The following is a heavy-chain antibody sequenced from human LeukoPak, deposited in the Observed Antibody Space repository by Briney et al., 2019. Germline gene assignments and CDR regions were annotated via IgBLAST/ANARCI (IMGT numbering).Heavy chain of an antibody. CDR2: ISSSGGGT. CDR1: GFTFSNYA. D-gene: IGHD3-22*01. V-gene: IGHV3-23*01. Sequence: GGSLRLSCAASGFTFSNYAMHWVRQAPGKGLEWVSGISSSGGGTYYADSVKGRFTISRDNSKNTLYLQMNSLRAEDTAVYYCARWGYDSSGYYSQFDYWGQGTLVTVSS. CDR3: ARWGYDSSGYYSQFDY. J-gene: IGHJ4*02.